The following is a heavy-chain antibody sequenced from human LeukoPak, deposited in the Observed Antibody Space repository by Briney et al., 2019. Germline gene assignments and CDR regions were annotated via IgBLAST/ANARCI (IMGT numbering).Heavy chain of an antibody. CDR1: GFSLSTYW. J-gene: IGHJ4*02. CDR3: AREHPLLRYFDY. D-gene: IGHD2-21*02. Sequence: PGGSLRLSCAASGFSLSTYWMSWVRQAPGKGLEWVSVIYSGGSTYYADSVKGRFTISRDNSKNTLYLQMNSLRAEDTAVYYCAREHPLLRYFDYWGQGTLVTVSS. CDR2: IYSGGST. V-gene: IGHV3-53*01.